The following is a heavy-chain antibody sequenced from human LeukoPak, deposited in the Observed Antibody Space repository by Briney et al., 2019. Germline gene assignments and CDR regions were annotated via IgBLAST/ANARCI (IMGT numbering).Heavy chain of an antibody. V-gene: IGHV3-7*03. CDR2: IKLDGSEK. Sequence: PGGSLRLSCVASGFTFGKYWMSWVRQAPGKGLEWVANIKLDGSEKNYVDSVKGRFTISRDNSKNTLYLQMNSLRAEDTAVYYCAKVGDGYKDYWGQGTLVTVSS. CDR3: AKVGDGYKDY. J-gene: IGHJ4*02. CDR1: GFTFGKYW. D-gene: IGHD5-24*01.